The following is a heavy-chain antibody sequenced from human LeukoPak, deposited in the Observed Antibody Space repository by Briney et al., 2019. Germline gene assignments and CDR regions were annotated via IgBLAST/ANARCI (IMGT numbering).Heavy chain of an antibody. CDR2: ISSSSSYI. V-gene: IGHV3-21*01. J-gene: IGHJ5*02. CDR1: GFTFSSYS. CDR3: ARTPPGHDYAGWFDP. Sequence: GGSLRLSCAASGFTFSSYSMTWVRQAPGKGLEWVSSISSSSSYIYYADSVKGRFTISRDNAKNSLYLQMNSLRAEDTAVYYCARTPPGHDYAGWFDPWGQGTLVTVSS. D-gene: IGHD4-17*01.